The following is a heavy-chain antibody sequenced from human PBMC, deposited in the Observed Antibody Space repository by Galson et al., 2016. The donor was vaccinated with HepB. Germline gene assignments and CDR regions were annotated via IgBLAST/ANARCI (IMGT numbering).Heavy chain of an antibody. D-gene: IGHD6-19*01. CDR3: ARNYFIGVAGTDYGMDV. CDR2: ISLNSSYT. J-gene: IGHJ6*02. CDR1: GFSFSDYY. V-gene: IGHV3-11*06. Sequence: SLRLSCAASGFSFSDYYMSWFRQAPGKGLEWVSDISLNSSYTNDADSVKGRFTISRDDSKNSLYLQMNILRAEDTAVYYCARNYFIGVAGTDYGMDVWGQGTTVTVSS.